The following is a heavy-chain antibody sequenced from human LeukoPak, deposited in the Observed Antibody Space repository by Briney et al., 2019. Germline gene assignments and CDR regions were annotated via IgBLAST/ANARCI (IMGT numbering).Heavy chain of an antibody. Sequence: PGGSPRLSCAASGFTVSSSDMSWVRQAPGKGLEGVSVIYSGGSTYYADSVKGRFTISRDNAKNTLYLQMNSVRAEDTAVYYCARDQEYWGQGTLVTVSS. CDR3: ARDQEY. V-gene: IGHV3-53*01. CDR1: GFTVSSSD. CDR2: IYSGGST. J-gene: IGHJ4*02.